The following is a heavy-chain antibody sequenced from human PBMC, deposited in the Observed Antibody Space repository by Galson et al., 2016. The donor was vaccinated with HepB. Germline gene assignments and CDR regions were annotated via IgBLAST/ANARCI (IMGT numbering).Heavy chain of an antibody. J-gene: IGHJ4*02. CDR3: ARHGNNYYGPFDS. CDR2: IHYSGTT. CDR1: GGSINGYF. V-gene: IGHV4-59*08. D-gene: IGHD1-26*01. Sequence: TLSLTCTVSGGSINGYFWSWIRQPPGKGLEWIGYIHYSGTTKYNPSLKSRVTISVDTSKNELSLELGSVTAADTAMFYCARHGNNYYGPFDSWGQGTLVTVSS.